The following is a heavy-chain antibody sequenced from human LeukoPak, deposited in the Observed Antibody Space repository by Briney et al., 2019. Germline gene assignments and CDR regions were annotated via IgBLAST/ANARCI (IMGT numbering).Heavy chain of an antibody. Sequence: GGSLRLSCAASGFTVSGNYMNWVRQAPGKGLEWVSVIYCGGSTYYADSVKGRFTISRDTSKNTLYLQMNSLRVEDTAVYYCARDRGAYYYETGYWGQGILVTFSS. CDR3: ARDRGAYYYETGY. CDR1: GFTVSGNY. J-gene: IGHJ4*02. CDR2: IYCGGST. D-gene: IGHD3-22*01. V-gene: IGHV3-66*01.